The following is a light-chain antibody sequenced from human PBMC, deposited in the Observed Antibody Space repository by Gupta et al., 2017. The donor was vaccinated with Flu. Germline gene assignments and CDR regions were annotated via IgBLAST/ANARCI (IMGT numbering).Light chain of an antibody. Sequence: PSTLSAYVGYRVTTTCRASQSLSSCWAWYQQKPGKAPNLLIYKASNLESGVPSRCSGSGSGTEFTLTISSLQPDDFATYYCQQYDSYSLTFGGGTKVEI. CDR1: QSLSSC. V-gene: IGKV1-5*03. J-gene: IGKJ4*01. CDR3: QQYDSYSLT. CDR2: KAS.